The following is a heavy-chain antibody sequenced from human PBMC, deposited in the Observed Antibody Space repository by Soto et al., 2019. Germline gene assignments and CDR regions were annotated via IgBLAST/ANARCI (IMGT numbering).Heavy chain of an antibody. D-gene: IGHD3-16*02. Sequence: GGSLRLSCAASGFTFSNAWMNWVRQAPGKGLEWVGRIKSKTDGGTTDYAAPVKGRFTISRDDSKNTLYLQMNSLKTEDTAVYYCTTTTYDYIWGSYRYGAFDIWGQGTMVTVSS. CDR3: TTTTYDYIWGSYRYGAFDI. J-gene: IGHJ3*02. V-gene: IGHV3-15*07. CDR1: GFTFSNAW. CDR2: IKSKTDGGTT.